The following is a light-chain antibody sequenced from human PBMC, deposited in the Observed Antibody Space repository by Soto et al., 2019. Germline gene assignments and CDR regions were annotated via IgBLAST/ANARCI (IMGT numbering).Light chain of an antibody. CDR1: QSLLHRNGYTY. V-gene: IGKV2-28*01. CDR3: MQALQTTLS. CDR2: LGS. Sequence: DIVLTQSPLSLPVTPGEPASISCRSSQSLLHRNGYTYLDWYLQKPGQSPQLLIYLGSNRAYGGPDRFSGSGSATDFTLKISRVEAEDVGIYNCMQALQTTLSFGGGTKV. J-gene: IGKJ4*01.